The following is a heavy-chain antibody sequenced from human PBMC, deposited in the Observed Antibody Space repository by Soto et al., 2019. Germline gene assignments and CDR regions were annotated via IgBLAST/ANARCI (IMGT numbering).Heavy chain of an antibody. Sequence: SETLSLTCTVSGGSVSSGSYYWSWIRQPPGKGLEWIGYIYYSGSTNYNPSLKSRVTISVDTSKNQFSLKLSSVTAADTAVYYCARDELELRWFNPWGQGTLVTVYS. J-gene: IGHJ5*02. D-gene: IGHD1-7*01. CDR3: ARDELELRWFNP. CDR2: IYYSGST. CDR1: GGSVSSGSYY. V-gene: IGHV4-61*01.